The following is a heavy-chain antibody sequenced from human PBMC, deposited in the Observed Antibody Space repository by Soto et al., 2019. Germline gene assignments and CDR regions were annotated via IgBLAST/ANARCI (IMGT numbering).Heavy chain of an antibody. J-gene: IGHJ4*02. CDR2: IYYSGST. CDR1: GGSISSGGYY. CDR3: ARELKASPGYFDY. D-gene: IGHD3-10*01. Sequence: PSETLSLTCTVSGGSISSGGYYWSWIRQHPGKGLEWTGYIYYSGSTYYNPSLKSRVTISVDTSKNQFSLKLSSVTAADTAVYYCARELKASPGYFDYWGQGTLVTVSS. V-gene: IGHV4-31*03.